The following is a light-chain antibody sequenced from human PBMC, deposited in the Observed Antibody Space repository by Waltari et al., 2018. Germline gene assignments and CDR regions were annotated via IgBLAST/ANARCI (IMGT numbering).Light chain of an antibody. CDR2: RSS. J-gene: IGKJ3*01. Sequence: DIQMTQSPSSLSASVGDTVTITCQASQGIGNNLNWYQQKPGKAPKLLFYRSSSLQSGIPSRFSSSGSGTDFTLTITSLQPEDFATYYCQQDYNYPFTFGPGTKLDI. CDR1: QGIGNN. CDR3: QQDYNYPFT. V-gene: IGKV1-NL1*01.